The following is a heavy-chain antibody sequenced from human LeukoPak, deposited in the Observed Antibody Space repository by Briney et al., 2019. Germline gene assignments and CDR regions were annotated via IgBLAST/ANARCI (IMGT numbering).Heavy chain of an antibody. CDR3: ARGCPDQAHSSDYDFWSGYYPPDYYYYYYMDV. V-gene: IGHV4-61*02. Sequence: ASETLSLTCTVSGGSISSGNYYWSWIRQPAGKGLEWIGRVYTSGSANYNPSLKSRVTISVDTSKNQFSLKVSSVTAADTAVYYCARGCPDQAHSSDYDFWSGYYPPDYYYYYYMDVWGKGTTVTVSS. J-gene: IGHJ6*03. CDR2: VYTSGSA. D-gene: IGHD3-3*01. CDR1: GGSISSGNYY.